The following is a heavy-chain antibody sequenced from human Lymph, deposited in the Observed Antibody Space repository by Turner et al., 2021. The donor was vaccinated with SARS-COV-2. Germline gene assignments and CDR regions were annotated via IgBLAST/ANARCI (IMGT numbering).Heavy chain of an antibody. CDR3: ARDFREGAFDI. CDR2: VYAGGST. V-gene: IGHV3-66*01. CDR1: GITVSSNY. J-gene: IGHJ3*02. Sequence: EVQLVESGGGLVQPGGSLRLSCAASGITVSSNYMSWVRQAPGKGLEWVSVVYAGGSTFYADSVKGRFTISRDKSKNTLDLQMNRLRAEDTAVYYCARDFREGAFDIWGQGTMVTISS. D-gene: IGHD3-10*01.